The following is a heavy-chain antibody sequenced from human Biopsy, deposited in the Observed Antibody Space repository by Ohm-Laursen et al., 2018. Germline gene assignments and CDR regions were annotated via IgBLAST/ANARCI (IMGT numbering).Heavy chain of an antibody. CDR2: ISANGATS. CDR1: GFTYTTFA. J-gene: IGHJ5*02. V-gene: IGHV3-23*01. D-gene: IGHD3-3*01. Sequence: SLRLFCAASGFTYTTFAMSWVRQAPGKGPEWVSTISANGATSYYADSVKGRFTISRDNSKNTLYLQMNSVRADDTAIYYCAKGGSITIFGVVINNCFDPWGQGTRVTVSS. CDR3: AKGGSITIFGVVINNCFDP.